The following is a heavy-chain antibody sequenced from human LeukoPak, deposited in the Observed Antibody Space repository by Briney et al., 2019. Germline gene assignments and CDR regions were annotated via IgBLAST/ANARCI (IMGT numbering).Heavy chain of an antibody. D-gene: IGHD2/OR15-2a*01. Sequence: GASVKVSCKASGGTFSSYVITWVRQAPGQGLQWMGGIIPIFATANYAQKFQGRVTITTDESTSTAYMELSSLRSEDTAVYYCAVRNIAARRTPYNWLDPWGQGTLVTVSS. CDR2: IIPIFATA. J-gene: IGHJ5*02. V-gene: IGHV1-69*05. CDR3: AVRNIAARRTPYNWLDP. CDR1: GGTFSSYV.